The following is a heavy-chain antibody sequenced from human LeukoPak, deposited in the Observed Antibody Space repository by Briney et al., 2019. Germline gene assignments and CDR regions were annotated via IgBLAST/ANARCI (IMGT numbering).Heavy chain of an antibody. CDR3: ARVRRTEYHFYGMDV. J-gene: IGHJ6*02. CDR1: GFIFRSYA. D-gene: IGHD3/OR15-3a*01. V-gene: IGHV3-30-3*01. CDR2: LSYDGTNK. Sequence: GGSLRLSCAASGFIFRSYAMHWVRQAPGKGLEWVADLSYDGTNKYYIDSVKGRFTISRDNSKNTLYLQMNSLRGEDTAVYYCARVRRTEYHFYGMDVWGQGTTVTVS.